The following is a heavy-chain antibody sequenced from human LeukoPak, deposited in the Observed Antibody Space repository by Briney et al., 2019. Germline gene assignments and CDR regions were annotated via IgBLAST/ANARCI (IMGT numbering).Heavy chain of an antibody. V-gene: IGHV4-38-2*02. J-gene: IGHJ4*02. CDR2: IYHSGTT. Sequence: KSSETLSLTCAVSGYSISSGYYWGWIRQPPGKRLQWIGSIYHSGTTYYNPSLKSRVTVSVDTSKNQFSLKLSSVTAADTAVYYCARDTKHYHDTSGYLFDYWGQGTMVTVSS. D-gene: IGHD3-22*01. CDR3: ARDTKHYHDTSGYLFDY. CDR1: GYSISSGYY.